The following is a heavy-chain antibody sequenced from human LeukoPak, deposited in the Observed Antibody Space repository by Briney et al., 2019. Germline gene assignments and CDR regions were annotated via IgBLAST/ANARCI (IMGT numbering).Heavy chain of an antibody. Sequence: SETLSLTCTVSGGSISSYYWSWIRQPPGKGLEWIGYIYYSGSTNYNPSLKSRVTISVDTSKNQFSLKLSSVTAADTAVYYCAREGFDSSGYARFDYWGPGTLVTVSS. D-gene: IGHD3-22*01. CDR2: IYYSGST. CDR1: GGSISSYY. J-gene: IGHJ4*02. CDR3: AREGFDSSGYARFDY. V-gene: IGHV4-59*01.